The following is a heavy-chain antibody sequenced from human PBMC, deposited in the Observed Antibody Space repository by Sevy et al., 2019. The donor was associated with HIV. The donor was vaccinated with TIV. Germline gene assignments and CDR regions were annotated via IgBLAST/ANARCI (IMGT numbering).Heavy chain of an antibody. Sequence: GGSLRLSCVAPGFKFNGHGIHWVRQAPGKGLQWVAGIAHDGDNKIYGDSVKGRFSISGDQSKNTVYLQMGTLTPEDTAIYYCERDFEVNNWRVVGAFDMWGLGTLVTVSS. D-gene: IGHD3-3*01. CDR3: ERDFEVNNWRVVGAFDM. J-gene: IGHJ3*02. CDR1: GFKFNGHG. CDR2: IAHDGDNK. V-gene: IGHV3-30*14.